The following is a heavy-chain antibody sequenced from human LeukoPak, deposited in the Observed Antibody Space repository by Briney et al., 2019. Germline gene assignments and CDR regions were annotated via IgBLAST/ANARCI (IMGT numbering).Heavy chain of an antibody. D-gene: IGHD3-10*01. Sequence: ASVKVSCKASGGTFSSYAISWVRQAPGQGLEWMGRIIPILGIANYAQKFQGRVTITADKSTSTAYMELSSLRSEDTAVYYCAREKITMVRGVIAAPLTGGCLDYWGQGTLVTVSS. CDR1: GGTFSSYA. V-gene: IGHV1-69*04. CDR2: IIPILGIA. J-gene: IGHJ4*02. CDR3: AREKITMVRGVIAAPLTGGCLDY.